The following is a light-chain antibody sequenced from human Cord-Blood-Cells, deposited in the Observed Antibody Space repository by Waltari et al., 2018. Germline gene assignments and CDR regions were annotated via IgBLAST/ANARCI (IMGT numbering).Light chain of an antibody. J-gene: IGKJ1*01. V-gene: IGKV3-11*01. CDR3: QQRSNWPPWT. CDR1: QSVSSY. Sequence: IVSTHSPATLPLSLGDRATFPSRASQSVSSYLAWYQQNTGQAPRLPIYAASNRATGIPARFSGSGYGTDFTLTISSLETEDFAVYYCQQRSNWPPWTFGQGTKVEIK. CDR2: AAS.